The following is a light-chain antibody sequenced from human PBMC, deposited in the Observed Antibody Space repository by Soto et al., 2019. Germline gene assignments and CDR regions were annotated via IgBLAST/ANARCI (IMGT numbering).Light chain of an antibody. CDR3: QQYNNWPPWT. J-gene: IGKJ1*01. CDR1: QSVSSS. V-gene: IGKV3-15*01. CDR2: GAS. Sequence: EIVMTQSPATLPVSPGERATLSCRASQSVSSSLAWYQQKPGQAPRLLIYGASTRATGIPARFSGSGSATEFTLTISSLQSEDFAVYYCQQYNNWPPWTFGQGTKVEIK.